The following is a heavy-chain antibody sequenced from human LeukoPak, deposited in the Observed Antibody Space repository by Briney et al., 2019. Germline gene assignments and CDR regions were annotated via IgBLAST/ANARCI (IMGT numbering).Heavy chain of an antibody. D-gene: IGHD5-18*01. CDR2: IREERGQE. V-gene: IGHV3-7*03. CDR1: GLTVSNHW. Sequence: GGSLRLSCVASGLTVSNHWMSWVRQAPGKGLEWVANIREERGQEYYVDSVKGRFTISKNSAKSSLYLQMNTLRVEDTAMYYCASLDTAKQPLANHWGQGTLVTVSS. J-gene: IGHJ5*02. CDR3: ASLDTAKQPLANH.